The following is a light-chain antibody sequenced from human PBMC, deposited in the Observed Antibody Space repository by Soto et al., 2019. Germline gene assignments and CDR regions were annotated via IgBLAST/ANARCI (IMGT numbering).Light chain of an antibody. CDR1: SSNIGGNS. J-gene: IGLJ1*01. CDR3: GSWDSSLSAYV. V-gene: IGLV1-51*01. CDR2: DDN. Sequence: QSAVTQPPSASAAPGQKVTISCSGSSSNIGGNSVSWYQQLPGTAPKLLIYDDNKRPSVIPDRFSGSKSGTSATLGITGFQTGDEADYYCGSWDSSLSAYVFGTGTKV.